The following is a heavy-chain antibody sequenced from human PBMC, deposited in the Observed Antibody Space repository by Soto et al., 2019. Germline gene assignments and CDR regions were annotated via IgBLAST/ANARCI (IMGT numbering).Heavy chain of an antibody. D-gene: IGHD3-10*01. CDR3: ARDWQPYGSGRDWFDP. J-gene: IGHJ5*02. V-gene: IGHV3-33*01. CDR2: IWYDGSNK. CDR1: GFIFSIYG. Sequence: QVQLVESGGGVVQPGRSLRLSCAASGFIFSIYGMHWVRQAPGKGLDWVAVIWYDGSNKYYADSVKGRFTISRDNSKNXLYLQMNSLRAEDTAVYYCARDWQPYGSGRDWFDPWGQGTLVTVSS.